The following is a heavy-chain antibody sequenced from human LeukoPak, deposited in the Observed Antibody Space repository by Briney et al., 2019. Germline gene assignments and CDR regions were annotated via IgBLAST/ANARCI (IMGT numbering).Heavy chain of an antibody. Sequence: GGSLRLSCAASGFTFSTFWMTWVRQAPGKGLEWVANIKQDGSDIHFVDSVKGRVTISRDNARNSLYLQMNSLRAEDTAVYYCAKDYLVVGATAHFDYWGQGTLVTVSS. CDR3: AKDYLVVGATAHFDY. CDR2: IKQDGSDI. J-gene: IGHJ4*02. V-gene: IGHV3-7*01. CDR1: GFTFSTFW. D-gene: IGHD1-26*01.